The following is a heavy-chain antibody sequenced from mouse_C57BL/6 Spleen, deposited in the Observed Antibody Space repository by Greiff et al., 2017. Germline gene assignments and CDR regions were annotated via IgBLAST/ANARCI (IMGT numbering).Heavy chain of an antibody. Sequence: DVMLVESGGGLVQPGGSLSLSCAASGFTFTDYYMSWVRQPPGKALEWLGFIRNKANGYTTEYSASVKGRFTISRYNCQGILYLHMNALRDEDSATYQRARDYGSYAMDYWGQGTSVTVSS. CDR1: GFTFTDYY. CDR2: IRNKANGYTT. J-gene: IGHJ4*01. D-gene: IGHD1-1*01. V-gene: IGHV7-3*01. CDR3: ARDYGSYAMDY.